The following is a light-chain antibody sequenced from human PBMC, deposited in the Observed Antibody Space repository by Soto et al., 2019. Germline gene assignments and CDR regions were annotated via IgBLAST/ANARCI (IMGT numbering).Light chain of an antibody. V-gene: IGKV1-33*01. CDR2: DAS. CDR3: QQYDNLPRYT. Sequence: DIPMTQSPSSLSASVGDRITITCQASQDIRNYLNWYQQKPGKAPSLLIYDASNLEAGVPSRFSGGGSGTNFTFTISSLQPEDIATYYCQQYDNLPRYTFGQGTRLEI. J-gene: IGKJ2*01. CDR1: QDIRNY.